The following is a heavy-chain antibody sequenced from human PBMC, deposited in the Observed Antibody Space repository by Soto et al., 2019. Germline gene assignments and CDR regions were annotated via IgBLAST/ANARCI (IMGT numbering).Heavy chain of an antibody. J-gene: IGHJ4*02. D-gene: IGHD3-22*01. CDR3: ARDFGGKRSYYDSSAYEYHFDY. V-gene: IGHV1-18*01. Sequence: QVQLEQSGAEVKKPGASVKVSCKASGYTFTSYGISWVRQAPGQGLEWMGWISTYNGNTKYAQKLQGRVTMTTDTSTSKVYMELRSLRSDDTAVYYCARDFGGKRSYYDSSAYEYHFDYWGQGTLVTVSS. CDR2: ISTYNGNT. CDR1: GYTFTSYG.